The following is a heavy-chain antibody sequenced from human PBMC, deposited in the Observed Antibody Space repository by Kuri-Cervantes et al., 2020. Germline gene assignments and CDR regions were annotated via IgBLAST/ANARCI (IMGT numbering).Heavy chain of an antibody. J-gene: IGHJ4*02. CDR2: INHSGST. Sequence: GSLRLSCTVSRYSIKNGYYWSWIRQPPGKGLEWIGEINHSGSTNYNPSLKSRVTISVDTSKNQFSLKLSSVTAADTAVYYCARGFFSAAIDYWGQGTLVTVSS. CDR3: ARGFFSAAIDY. D-gene: IGHD2-2*01. V-gene: IGHV4-38-2*02. CDR1: RYSIKNGYY.